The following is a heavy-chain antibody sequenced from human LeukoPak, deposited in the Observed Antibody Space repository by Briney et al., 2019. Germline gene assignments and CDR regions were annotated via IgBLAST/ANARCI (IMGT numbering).Heavy chain of an antibody. Sequence: SETLSLTCTVSGGSISSYYWSWIRQPPGKGLEWVGYIYYSGSTNYNPSLKSRVTISVDTSKNQFSLKLSSVTAADTAVYYCARSGSYSGPYVYWGQGTVVTVSS. CDR3: ARSGSYSGPYVY. J-gene: IGHJ4*02. V-gene: IGHV4-59*12. CDR1: GGSISSYY. D-gene: IGHD1-26*01. CDR2: IYYSGST.